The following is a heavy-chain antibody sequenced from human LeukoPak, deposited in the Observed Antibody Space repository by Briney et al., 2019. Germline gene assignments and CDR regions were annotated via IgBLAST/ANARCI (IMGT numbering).Heavy chain of an antibody. D-gene: IGHD2-2*01. CDR3: AKSAAGPAAHGGFHA. Sequence: GRSLRLSCAASGFTFDDYAMHWVRQAPGKGLEWVSGISWNSGSIGYADSVKGRFTISRDNAKNSLYLQMNSLRVEDTALYYCAKSAAGPAAHGGFHAWGQGTLVTVSS. CDR1: GFTFDDYA. V-gene: IGHV3-9*01. J-gene: IGHJ5*02. CDR2: ISWNSGSI.